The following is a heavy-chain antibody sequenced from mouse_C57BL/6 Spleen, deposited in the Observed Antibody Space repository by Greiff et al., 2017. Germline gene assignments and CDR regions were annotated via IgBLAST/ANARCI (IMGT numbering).Heavy chain of an antibody. CDR2: INPNNGGT. Sequence: EVQLQQSGPELVKPGASVKISCKASGYTFTDYYMNWVKQSHGKSLEWIGDINPNNGGTSYNQKFKGKATLTVDKSSSTAYMELRSLTSEDSAVYYCALDGPYAMDYWGQGTSVTVSS. CDR3: ALDGPYAMDY. V-gene: IGHV1-26*01. CDR1: GYTFTDYY. J-gene: IGHJ4*01. D-gene: IGHD2-3*01.